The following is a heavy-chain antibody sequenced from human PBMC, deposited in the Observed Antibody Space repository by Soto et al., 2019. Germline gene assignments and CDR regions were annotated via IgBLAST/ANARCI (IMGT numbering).Heavy chain of an antibody. J-gene: IGHJ5*02. V-gene: IGHV4-59*08. CDR2: ISDRGDI. CDR3: ARGRHWFGP. CDR1: GISITSSY. Sequence: SETLSLTCTVSGISITSSYWNWFRQSPGKGLEWIGQISDRGDINYNPPLESRVAISTGTSKNQVSLTLTAVNAADTAVYFCARGRHWFGPWGQGTLVTVSS.